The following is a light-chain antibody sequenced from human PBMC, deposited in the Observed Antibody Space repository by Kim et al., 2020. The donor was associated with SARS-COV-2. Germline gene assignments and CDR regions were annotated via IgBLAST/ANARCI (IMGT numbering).Light chain of an antibody. CDR2: SNN. CDR1: SSNIGSNY. CDR3: AAWDDSLSVYV. J-gene: IGLJ1*01. Sequence: QLVLTQPPSASGTPGQRVTISCSGSSSNIGSNYVYWYQQLPGTAPKLLIYSNNQRPSGVPDRFSGSKSGTSASLAISGLRSEDEADYYCAAWDDSLSVYVFGTGTKVTVL. V-gene: IGLV1-47*02.